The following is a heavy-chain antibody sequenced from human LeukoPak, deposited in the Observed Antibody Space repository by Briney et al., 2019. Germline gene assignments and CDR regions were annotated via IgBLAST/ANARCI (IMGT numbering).Heavy chain of an antibody. CDR2: ISSSGSTI. CDR1: GFTFSSYE. J-gene: IGHJ3*02. D-gene: IGHD3-10*01. Sequence: PGGSLRLSCAASGFTFSSYEMNWVRQAPGKGLEWVSYISSSGSTIYYADSVKGRFTISRDNAKNSLYLQMNSLRAEDTAVYYCARGITMVRGVIITFRAIWGQGTMVTVSS. CDR3: ARGITMVRGVIITFRAI. V-gene: IGHV3-48*03.